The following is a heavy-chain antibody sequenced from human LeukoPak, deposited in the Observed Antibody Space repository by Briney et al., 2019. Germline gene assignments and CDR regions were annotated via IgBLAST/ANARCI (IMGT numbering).Heavy chain of an antibody. V-gene: IGHV4-39*07. D-gene: IGHD3-9*01. CDR1: GGSISSSSYY. CDR2: ISYRGRT. CDR3: ARGRYSAGDNWFDP. Sequence: SETLSLTCSVSGGSISSSSYYWGWIRQPPGKGLEWIGSISYRGRTYYNPSLKSRVTMLIDTSKNQFSLKLSSVTAADTAVYYCARGRYSAGDNWFDPWGQGTLVTVSS. J-gene: IGHJ5*02.